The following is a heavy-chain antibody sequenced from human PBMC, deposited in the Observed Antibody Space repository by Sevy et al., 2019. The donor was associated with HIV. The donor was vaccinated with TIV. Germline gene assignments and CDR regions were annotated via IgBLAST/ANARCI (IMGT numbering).Heavy chain of an antibody. Sequence: GGSLSLSCAASGFTFSSYAMHWVRQAPGKGLEYVSAISSNGGSTYYADSVKGRFTISRDNSKNTLYLQMGSLRAEDMAVYYCARESMATDAFDIWGQGTMVTVSS. CDR3: ARESMATDAFDI. D-gene: IGHD5-12*01. CDR2: ISSNGGST. CDR1: GFTFSSYA. V-gene: IGHV3-64*02. J-gene: IGHJ3*02.